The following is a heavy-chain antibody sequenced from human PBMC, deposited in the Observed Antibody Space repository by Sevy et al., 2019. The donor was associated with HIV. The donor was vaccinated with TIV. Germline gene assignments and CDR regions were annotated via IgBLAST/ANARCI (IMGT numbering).Heavy chain of an antibody. CDR3: AKDDGEYSSSSEYFQH. V-gene: IGHV3-30*18. CDR2: ISYDGSNK. CDR1: GFTFSSYG. D-gene: IGHD6-6*01. Sequence: GGSLRLSCAASGFTFSSYGMHWVRQAPGKGLEWVAVISYDGSNKYYADSVKGRFTISRDNSKNTLYLQMNSLRAEDTAVYYWAKDDGEYSSSSEYFQHWGQGTLVTVSS. J-gene: IGHJ1*01.